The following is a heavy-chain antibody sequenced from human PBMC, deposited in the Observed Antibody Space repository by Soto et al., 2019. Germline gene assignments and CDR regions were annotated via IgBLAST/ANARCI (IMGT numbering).Heavy chain of an antibody. Sequence: PGGSPRLSCAASGFTFSSYEMNWVRQAPGKGLEWVSYISSSGSTIYYADSVKGRFTISRDNAKNSLYLQMNSLRAEDTAVYYCARDSSSWSYYFDYWGQGTLVTVSS. CDR3: ARDSSSWSYYFDY. J-gene: IGHJ4*02. D-gene: IGHD6-13*01. CDR1: GFTFSSYE. V-gene: IGHV3-48*03. CDR2: ISSSGSTI.